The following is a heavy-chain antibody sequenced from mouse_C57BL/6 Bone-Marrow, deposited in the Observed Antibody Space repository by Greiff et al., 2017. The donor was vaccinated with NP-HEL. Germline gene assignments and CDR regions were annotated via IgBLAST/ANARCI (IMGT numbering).Heavy chain of an antibody. CDR3: ARNLLLWYFWFYFDY. J-gene: IGHJ2*01. CDR1: GYTFTSYW. CDR2: IHPNSGST. Sequence: QVQLQQPGAELVKPGASVKLSCKASGYTFTSYWMHWVKQRPGQGLEWIGMIHPNSGSTNYNEKFKSKATLTVHKSSSTAYMQLSSLTSEDSAVYYCARNLLLWYFWFYFDYWGQGTTLTVSS. V-gene: IGHV1-64*01. D-gene: IGHD2-1*01.